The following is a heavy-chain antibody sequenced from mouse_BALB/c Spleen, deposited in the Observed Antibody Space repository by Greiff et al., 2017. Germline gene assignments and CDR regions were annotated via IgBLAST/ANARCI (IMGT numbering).Heavy chain of an antibody. J-gene: IGHJ4*01. V-gene: IGHV2-9*02. CDR2: IWAGGST. Sequence: VQLQESGPGLVAPSQSLSITCTVSGFSLTSYGVHWVRQPPGKGLEWLGVIWAGGSTNYNSALMSRLSISKDNSKSQVFLKMNSLQTDDTAMYYCANYYGNYVGYAMDYWGQGTSVTVSS. D-gene: IGHD2-1*01. CDR1: GFSLTSYG. CDR3: ANYYGNYVGYAMDY.